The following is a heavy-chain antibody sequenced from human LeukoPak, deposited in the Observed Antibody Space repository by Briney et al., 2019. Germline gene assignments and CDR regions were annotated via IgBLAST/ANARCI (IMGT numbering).Heavy chain of an antibody. CDR3: ARVRLVWGMETFDL. CDR1: NNTLSNNG. D-gene: IGHD7-27*01. CDR2: ISGYNTYT. Sequence: GASVRVSCKASNNTLSNNGITWVRQAPGQGLEWMGWISGYNTYTTYAQKFQDRVTMTKDTSTNTAYMEMRSLRSDDTAIYYCARVRLVWGMETFDLWGQGTMVTVSS. J-gene: IGHJ3*01. V-gene: IGHV1-18*01.